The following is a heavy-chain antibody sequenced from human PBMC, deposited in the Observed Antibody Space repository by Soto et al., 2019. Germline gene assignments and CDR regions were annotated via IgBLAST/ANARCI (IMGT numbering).Heavy chain of an antibody. CDR1: GGSISSYY. J-gene: IGHJ4*02. CDR2: IYYSGST. V-gene: IGHV4-59*01. CDR3: ASTYYYDSSGYPFDY. Sequence: SETLSLTCTVSGGSISSYYWSWIRQPPGKGLEWIGYIYYSGSTNYNPSLKSRVTISVDTSKNQFSLKLSSVTAADTAVYYCASTYYYDSSGYPFDYWGQGTLVTVSS. D-gene: IGHD3-22*01.